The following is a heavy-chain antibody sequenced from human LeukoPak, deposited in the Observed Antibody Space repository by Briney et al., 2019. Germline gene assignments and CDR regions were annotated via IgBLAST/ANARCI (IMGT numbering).Heavy chain of an antibody. CDR1: GFTFSSYG. CDR3: ANTNSLGSGWYEVDY. D-gene: IGHD6-19*01. CDR2: ISYDGSNK. J-gene: IGHJ4*02. Sequence: GGSLRLSCAASGFTFSSYGMHWVRQAPGKGLEWVAVISYDGSNKYYADSVKGRFTISRDNSKNTLYLQMNGLRAEDTAVYYCANTNSLGSGWYEVDYWGQGTLVTVSS. V-gene: IGHV3-30*18.